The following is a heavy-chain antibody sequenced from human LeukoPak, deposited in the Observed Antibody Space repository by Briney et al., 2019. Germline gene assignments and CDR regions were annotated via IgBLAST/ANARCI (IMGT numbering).Heavy chain of an antibody. J-gene: IGHJ4*02. CDR3: ARDRYYYDSSGYSYYFDY. V-gene: IGHV4-38-2*02. Sequence: SETLSLTCTVSGYSISSGYYWGWIRQPPGKGLEWIGSIYHSGSTYYNPSLKGRVTISVDTSKNQFSLKLSSVTAADTAVYYCARDRYYYDSSGYSYYFDYWGQGTLVTVSS. CDR1: GYSISSGYY. CDR2: IYHSGST. D-gene: IGHD3-22*01.